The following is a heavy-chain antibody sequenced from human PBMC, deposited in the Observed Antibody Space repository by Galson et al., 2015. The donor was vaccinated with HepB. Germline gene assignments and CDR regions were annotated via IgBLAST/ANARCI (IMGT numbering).Heavy chain of an antibody. J-gene: IGHJ4*02. CDR3: AREPGGYGDYSTTRWY. V-gene: IGHV3-21*01. CDR2: ISSSSSYI. D-gene: IGHD4-17*01. Sequence: SLRLSCAASGFTFSSYSMNWVRQAPGKGLEWVSSISSSSSYIYYADSVKGRFTISRDNAKNSLYLQMNSLRAEDTAVYYCAREPGGYGDYSTTRWYWGQGTLVTVSS. CDR1: GFTFSSYS.